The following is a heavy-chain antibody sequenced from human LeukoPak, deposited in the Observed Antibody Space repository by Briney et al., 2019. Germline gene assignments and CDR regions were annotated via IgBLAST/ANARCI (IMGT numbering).Heavy chain of an antibody. V-gene: IGHV4-59*01. J-gene: IGHJ4*02. CDR1: GGSINSYY. CDR2: IYYSGST. Sequence: SETLSLTCTVSGGSINSYYWSWIRQPPGKGLEWIGYIYYSGSTNYNPSLKSRVTLSIDTSKNQFSLKLSSVTAADTAVYYCARVNDYGDYGPFDYWGQGTLVTVSS. CDR3: ARVNDYGDYGPFDY. D-gene: IGHD4-17*01.